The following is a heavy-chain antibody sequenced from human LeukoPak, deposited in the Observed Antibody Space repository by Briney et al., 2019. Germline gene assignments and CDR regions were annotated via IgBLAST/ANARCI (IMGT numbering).Heavy chain of an antibody. J-gene: IGHJ4*02. V-gene: IGHV4-34*01. Sequence: SDTLTLTCAVYGGSFSGYYWSWIRQPPGKGLEWIGEINHSGSTNYNPSLKSRVTISVDTSKNQFSLKLSSVTAADTAVYYCARGKSYYDSSGGDYWGQGTLVTVSS. CDR2: INHSGST. CDR1: GGSFSGYY. CDR3: ARGKSYYDSSGGDY. D-gene: IGHD3-22*01.